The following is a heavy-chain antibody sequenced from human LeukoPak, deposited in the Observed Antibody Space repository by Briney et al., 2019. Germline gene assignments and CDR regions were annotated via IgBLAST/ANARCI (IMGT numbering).Heavy chain of an antibody. V-gene: IGHV3-23*01. J-gene: IGHJ4*02. CDR3: AKDLGVLRPYYFDY. Sequence: SGGSLRLSCAASGFTFSSYAMSWVRQAPGKGLEWVSAISGSGGSTYYADSVKGRFTISKDNSKNTLYLQMNSLRAEDTAVYYCAKDLGVLRPYYFDYWGQGTLVTVSS. D-gene: IGHD3-16*01. CDR2: ISGSGGST. CDR1: GFTFSSYA.